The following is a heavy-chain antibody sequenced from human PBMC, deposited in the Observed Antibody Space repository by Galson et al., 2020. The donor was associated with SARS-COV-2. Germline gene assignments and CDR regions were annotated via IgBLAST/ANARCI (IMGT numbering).Heavy chain of an antibody. CDR1: GFTFSSHA. CDR2: ISYDGSNE. J-gene: IGHJ4*02. CDR3: ARDDGVAGEDY. V-gene: IGHV3-30*04. D-gene: IGHD6-19*01. Sequence: GGSLRLSCVASGFTFSSHAMHWLRQAPGKGLEWVAHISYDGSNERYVDSVRGRFTISRDNSKRTLYLQMNSLRLEDTATYYWARDDGVAGEDYWGQGTLVTVSS.